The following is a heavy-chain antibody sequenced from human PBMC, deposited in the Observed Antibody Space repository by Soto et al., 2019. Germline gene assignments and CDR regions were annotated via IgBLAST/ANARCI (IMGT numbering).Heavy chain of an antibody. D-gene: IGHD2-21*02. CDR2: IIPIFGTA. V-gene: IGHV1-69*01. Sequence: QVQLVQSGAEVKKPGSSVKVSCKASGGTFSSYAISWVRQAPGQGLEWMGGIIPIFGTANYAQKFQGRVTITADESTSTAYMELSSLRSEDTAVYYCARDPRCGGDCYDYGMDVWGQGTTVTVSS. CDR1: GGTFSSYA. CDR3: ARDPRCGGDCYDYGMDV. J-gene: IGHJ6*02.